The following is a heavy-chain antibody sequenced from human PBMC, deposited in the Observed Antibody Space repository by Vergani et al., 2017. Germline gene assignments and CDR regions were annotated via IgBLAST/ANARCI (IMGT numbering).Heavy chain of an antibody. CDR1: GFTFDDYA. CDR3: VKDIAASGNYWYFDL. V-gene: IGHV3-9*01. Sequence: EVQLVESGGGLVQPGRSLRLSCAASGFTFDDYAMHWVRQAPGKGLEWVSGSNWNSDSIAYADSVKGRFTISRENAKNSLYLQMNSLRAEDTALYYCVKDIAASGNYWYFDLWGRGTLVTVSS. J-gene: IGHJ2*01. CDR2: SNWNSDSI. D-gene: IGHD6-13*01.